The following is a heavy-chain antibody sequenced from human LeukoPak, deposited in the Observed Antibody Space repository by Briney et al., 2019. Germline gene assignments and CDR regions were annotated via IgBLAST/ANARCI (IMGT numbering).Heavy chain of an antibody. Sequence: PGGSLRLSCAASGFTFSSYWMSWVRQAPGKGLEWVANIRQDGSEKNYVDSVKGRFTISRDNAKNSLYLQMNSLRAEDTAVYYCAREYDWSMAHYFDYWGKGTLVTVSS. V-gene: IGHV3-7*05. CDR3: AREYDWSMAHYFDY. CDR2: IRQDGSEK. CDR1: GFTFSSYW. D-gene: IGHD1-20*01. J-gene: IGHJ4*02.